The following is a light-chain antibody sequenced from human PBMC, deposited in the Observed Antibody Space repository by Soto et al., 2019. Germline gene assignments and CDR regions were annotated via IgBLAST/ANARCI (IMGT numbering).Light chain of an antibody. CDR1: RSNLGAGYG. CDR2: GNT. Sequence: QSVLTQPPSVSGAPGQRVTIPCTGSRSNLGAGYGVHWYQQLPGTAPKLLIAGNTNRPSGVPDRFSASKSGTSASLTISGLQAEDEADYYCQSYATSLSAVVFGGGTKLTVL. CDR3: QSYATSLSAVV. J-gene: IGLJ2*01. V-gene: IGLV1-40*01.